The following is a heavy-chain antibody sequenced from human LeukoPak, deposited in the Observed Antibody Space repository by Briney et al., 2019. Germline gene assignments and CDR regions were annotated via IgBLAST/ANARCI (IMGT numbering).Heavy chain of an antibody. CDR2: FDPEDGET. CDR3: ATGLRGVTFYYSDY. D-gene: IGHD2/OR15-2a*01. CDR1: GYTLTELS. Sequence: ASVKVSCKVSGYTLTELSMHWVRQAPGKGLEWMGGFDPEDGETIYAQKFQGRVTMTEDTSTDTAYMELSSLRSEDTAVYYCATGLRGVTFYYSDYWGQGTLVTVSS. V-gene: IGHV1-24*01. J-gene: IGHJ4*02.